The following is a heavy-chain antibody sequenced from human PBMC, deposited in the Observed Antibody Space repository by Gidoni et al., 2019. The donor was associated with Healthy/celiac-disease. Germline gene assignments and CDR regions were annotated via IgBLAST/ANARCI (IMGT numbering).Heavy chain of an antibody. V-gene: IGHV3-21*01. CDR3: ARDEQQLDFDY. Sequence: EVQLVESGGGLVKPGGSLRLSCAASGFTFSSYSRNWVRQAPGKGLEWVSSISSSSSYIYYADSVKGRFTISRENDKNALYMQRNRRRAEDTAVYYWARDEQQLDFDYWGQGTLVTVSS. D-gene: IGHD6-13*01. CDR1: GFTFSSYS. CDR2: ISSSSSYI. J-gene: IGHJ4*02.